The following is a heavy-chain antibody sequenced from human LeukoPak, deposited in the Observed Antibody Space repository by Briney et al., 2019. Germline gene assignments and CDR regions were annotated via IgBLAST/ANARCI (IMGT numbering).Heavy chain of an antibody. CDR1: GGSISPYY. D-gene: IGHD6-13*01. V-gene: IGHV4-59*01. J-gene: IGHJ4*02. CDR3: ARGGYSSSWYFDY. CDR2: VHYSGST. Sequence: SETLSLTCTVSGGSISPYYWSWIRQPPGKGLEWIGYVHYSGSTSYKPSLRSRVTISVDTSKNHFTLKLSSVTAADMAVYYCARGGYSSSWYFDYWGQGTLATVSS.